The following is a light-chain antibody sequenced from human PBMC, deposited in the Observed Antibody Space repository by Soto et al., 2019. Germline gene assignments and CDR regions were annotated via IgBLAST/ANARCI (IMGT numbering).Light chain of an antibody. CDR3: QQYNNSPPYT. CDR1: QSVSSN. Sequence: EIVMTQSPATLSVSPGERATLSCRASQSVSSNLAWYQQKPGQGPRLLIYGASTRATGIPAMFSGSGSGTDFTLTISRLQSEDFAVYYCQQYNNSPPYTFGQGTKLEIK. J-gene: IGKJ2*01. CDR2: GAS. V-gene: IGKV3-15*01.